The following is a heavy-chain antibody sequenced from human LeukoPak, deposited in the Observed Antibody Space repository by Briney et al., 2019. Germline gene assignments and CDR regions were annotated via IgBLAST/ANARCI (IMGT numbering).Heavy chain of an antibody. CDR1: GYTFTSYD. V-gene: IGHV1-8*02. J-gene: IGHJ4*02. CDR2: MNPNSGNT. Sequence: GASVKVSCKASGYTFTSYDINWVRQATGQGLEWMGWMNPNSGNTGYAQKLQGRVTMTTDTSTSTAYMELRSLRSDDTAVYYCARDFRGSLDYWGQGTLVTVSS. D-gene: IGHD2-15*01. CDR3: ARDFRGSLDY.